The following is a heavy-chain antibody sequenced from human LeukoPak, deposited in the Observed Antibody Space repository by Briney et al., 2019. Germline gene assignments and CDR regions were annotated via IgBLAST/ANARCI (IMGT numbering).Heavy chain of an antibody. V-gene: IGHV1-69*13. D-gene: IGHD6-19*01. CDR1: GGTFSSYA. Sequence: ASVKVSCKASGGTFSSYAISWVRQAPGRGLGWMGGIIPIFGTANYAQKFQGRVTITADESTSTAYMYLSSLRSGDTAVYYCARDAYSSGWDPSYYYYYMDVWGKGTTVTISS. J-gene: IGHJ6*03. CDR2: IIPIFGTA. CDR3: ARDAYSSGWDPSYYYYYMDV.